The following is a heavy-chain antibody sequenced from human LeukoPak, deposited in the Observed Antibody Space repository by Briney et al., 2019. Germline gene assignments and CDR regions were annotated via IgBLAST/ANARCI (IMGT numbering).Heavy chain of an antibody. J-gene: IGHJ5*02. V-gene: IGHV1-24*01. D-gene: IGHD6-13*01. CDR2: FDPEDGET. Sequence: GASVKVSCKVSGYTLTELSMHWVRQAPGKGLEWMGGFDPEDGETIYAQKFQGRVTMTEDTSTDTAYMELSSLRSEDTAVYYCATLYSSSPCFDPWGQGTLVTVSS. CDR1: GYTLTELS. CDR3: ATLYSSSPCFDP.